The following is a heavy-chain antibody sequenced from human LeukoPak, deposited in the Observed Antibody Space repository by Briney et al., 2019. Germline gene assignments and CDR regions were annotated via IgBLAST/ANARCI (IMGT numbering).Heavy chain of an antibody. D-gene: IGHD6-19*01. CDR2: IYYSGST. CDR3: ASGTDWGSSGWYGVGYYFDY. CDR1: GGSISSGGYS. V-gene: IGHV4-30-4*07. Sequence: PSQTLSLTCAVSGGSISSGGYSWSWIRQPPGKGLEWIGYIYYSGSTYYNPSLKSRVTISVDTSKNQFSLKLSSVTAADTAVYYCASGTDWGSSGWYGVGYYFDYWGQGTLVAVSS. J-gene: IGHJ4*02.